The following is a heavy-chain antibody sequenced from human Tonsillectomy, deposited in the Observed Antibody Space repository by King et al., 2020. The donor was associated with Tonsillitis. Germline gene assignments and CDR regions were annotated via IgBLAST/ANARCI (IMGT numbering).Heavy chain of an antibody. CDR3: ARLRSTIFDGMDV. CDR1: GFTFSSYS. Sequence: VQLVESGGGLVKPGGSLRLSCAASGFTFSSYSMNWVRQAPGKGLEWVSSISSSSSYIYYADSVKGRFTISRDNAKNSLYLQMNSRRAEDTAGYYCARLRSTIFDGMDVWGQGTTVTVSS. J-gene: IGHJ6*02. CDR2: ISSSSSYI. V-gene: IGHV3-21*01. D-gene: IGHD3-3*01.